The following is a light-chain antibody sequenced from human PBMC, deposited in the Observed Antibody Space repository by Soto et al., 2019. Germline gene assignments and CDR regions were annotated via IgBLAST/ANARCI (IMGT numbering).Light chain of an antibody. CDR1: SSDIGGYNY. CDR2: EVI. CDR3: SSYGGSNNFVV. J-gene: IGLJ2*01. V-gene: IGLV2-8*01. Sequence: QSVLTQPPSVSAAPGQSVTISCTGTSSDIGGYNYVSWYQQHPGKAPKLIIYEVIKRPSVVPNRFSGSKSGNTAALTVSGLQAEDEADYYCSSYGGSNNFVVFGGGTKLTVL.